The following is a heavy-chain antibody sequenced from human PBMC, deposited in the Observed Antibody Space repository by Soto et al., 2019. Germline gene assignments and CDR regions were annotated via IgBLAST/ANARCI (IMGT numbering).Heavy chain of an antibody. Sequence: PGGSLSLSCAASGFTFSSYWMSCVRQAPGKGLEWVANIKQDGSEKYYVDSVKGRFTISRDNAKNSLYLQMNSLRAEDTAVYYCARASVAGTALISYGMDVWGQGTTVTVSS. J-gene: IGHJ6*02. CDR3: ARASVAGTALISYGMDV. V-gene: IGHV3-7*05. CDR2: IKQDGSEK. D-gene: IGHD6-19*01. CDR1: GFTFSSYW.